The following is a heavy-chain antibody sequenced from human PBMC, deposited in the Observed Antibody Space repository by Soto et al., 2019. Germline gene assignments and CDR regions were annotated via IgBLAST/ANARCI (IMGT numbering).Heavy chain of an antibody. V-gene: IGHV1-3*01. D-gene: IGHD3-10*01. J-gene: IGHJ5*01. Sequence: ASVKVACKASGDTFTSSAIHWVRHAPGQRLEWMGWINAGNGNTKYSQKFQGRVTITRDTSASTAYMELSSLRSEDTAVYYCARSPGRYYYGSGSSNRFRKWFAFWGQGSLDTVSS. CDR3: ARSPGRYYYGSGSSNRFRKWFAF. CDR1: GDTFTSSA. CDR2: INAGNGNT.